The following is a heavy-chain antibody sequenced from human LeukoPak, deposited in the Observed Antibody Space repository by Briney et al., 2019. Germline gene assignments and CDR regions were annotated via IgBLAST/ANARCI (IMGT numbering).Heavy chain of an antibody. CDR2: ISAYNGNT. D-gene: IGHD3-22*01. V-gene: IGHV1-18*01. J-gene: IGHJ4*02. Sequence: GASVKVSCKASGYTFTSYGISWVRQAPGQGLEWMGWISAYNGNTNYAQKLQGRVTMTTDTSTGTAYMELRSLRSDDTAVYYCARLEYYDSSGYYGFDYWGQGTLVTVSS. CDR1: GYTFTSYG. CDR3: ARLEYYDSSGYYGFDY.